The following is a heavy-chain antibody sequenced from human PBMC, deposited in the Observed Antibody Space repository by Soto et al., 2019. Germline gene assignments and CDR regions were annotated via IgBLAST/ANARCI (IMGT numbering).Heavy chain of an antibody. CDR1: GGSISSRSYS. V-gene: IGHV4-39*01. Sequence: QLQLQESGPGLLKPSETLSLTCSVSGGSISSRSYSWGWIRQPPGEGLEWIGTFYYSENTYYNPSLKSRVSVSVDTSKNPFSLKVSSVTAADTAVYYCAKLAGYCSGNSCHGDYAMDVWGQGTTVTVSS. J-gene: IGHJ6*02. D-gene: IGHD2-2*01. CDR3: AKLAGYCSGNSCHGDYAMDV. CDR2: FYYSENT.